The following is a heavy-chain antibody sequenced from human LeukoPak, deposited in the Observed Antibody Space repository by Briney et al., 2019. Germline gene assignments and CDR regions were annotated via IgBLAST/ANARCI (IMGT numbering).Heavy chain of an antibody. CDR2: ISGTGGNT. Sequence: GGSLRLSCAASGFTFSNYAMSWVRQAPGKGLEWVSTISGTGGNTYYADSVKGRFTISKNIPQSTLYLQMNSLRADDTAVYYCAKQGAYTTPDHSDYWGQGTLVTVSS. J-gene: IGHJ4*02. D-gene: IGHD2-2*02. V-gene: IGHV3-23*01. CDR3: AKQGAYTTPDHSDY. CDR1: GFTFSNYA.